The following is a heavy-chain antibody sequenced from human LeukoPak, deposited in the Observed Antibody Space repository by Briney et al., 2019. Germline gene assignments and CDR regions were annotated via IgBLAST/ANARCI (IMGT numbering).Heavy chain of an antibody. V-gene: IGHV3-23*01. Sequence: GGSLRLSCAASGFTFSSYTMSWVRQAPGKGLEWVSAISGSGGSTYYADSVKGRFTISRDNSKNTLYLQMNSLRAEDTAVYYCATQQRITMVRGVIIWGQGTLVTVSS. D-gene: IGHD3-10*01. CDR1: GFTFSSYT. CDR2: ISGSGGST. CDR3: ATQQRITMVRGVII. J-gene: IGHJ4*02.